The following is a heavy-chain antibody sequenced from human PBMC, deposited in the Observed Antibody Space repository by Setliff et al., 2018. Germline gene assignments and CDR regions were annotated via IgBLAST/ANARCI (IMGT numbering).Heavy chain of an antibody. D-gene: IGHD5-18*01. J-gene: IGHJ6*03. CDR2: INPNTGGK. CDR3: AREGVDTRSSTDYRYYMDV. Sequence: GASVKVSCKASGYTFTGYYMHWVRQAPGQGLEWMGWINPNTGGKNYAQKFQGRVTMTTDTSTRTAYMELRSLRYDDTAVYYGAREGVDTRSSTDYRYYMDVWGKGTTVTVSS. CDR1: GYTFTGYY. V-gene: IGHV1-2*02.